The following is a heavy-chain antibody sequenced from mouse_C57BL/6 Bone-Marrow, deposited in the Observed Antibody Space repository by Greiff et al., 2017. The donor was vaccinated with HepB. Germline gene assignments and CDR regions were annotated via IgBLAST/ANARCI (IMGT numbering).Heavy chain of an antibody. D-gene: IGHD3-2*02. CDR3: ARSGVDY. Sequence: QVQLQQPGAELVRPGTSVKLSCKASGYTFTSYWMHWVKQRPGQGLEWIGVIDPSDSYTNYNQKFKGKATLTVDTSSSTAYMQLSSLTSEDSAVYYWARSGVDYWGQGTSVTVSS. CDR1: GYTFTSYW. CDR2: IDPSDSYT. J-gene: IGHJ4*01. V-gene: IGHV1-59*01.